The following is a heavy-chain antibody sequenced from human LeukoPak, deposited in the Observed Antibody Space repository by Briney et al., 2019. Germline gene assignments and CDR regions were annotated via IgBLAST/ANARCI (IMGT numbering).Heavy chain of an antibody. Sequence: GGSLRLSCAASGFTFSSYWMSWVRQAPGKRLEWVANIKQDGSEKYYVDSVKGRFTISGDNAKNSLYLQMNSLRAEDTAVYYCARATYYYDSSDYYPLGYWGQGTLVTVSS. V-gene: IGHV3-7*01. J-gene: IGHJ4*02. CDR1: GFTFSSYW. CDR3: ARATYYYDSSDYYPLGY. CDR2: IKQDGSEK. D-gene: IGHD3-22*01.